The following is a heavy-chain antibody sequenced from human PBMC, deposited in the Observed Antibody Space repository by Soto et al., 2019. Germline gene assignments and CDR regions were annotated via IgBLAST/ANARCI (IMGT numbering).Heavy chain of an antibody. D-gene: IGHD6-13*01. Sequence: EVQLVASGGGLIQPGGSLRVSCAASGFTFGSYSMAWVRQAPGKGLEWLAYISSSGHVLTYGDSAKGRFTVSRDNARDSLYLQLNSLRVEDTALYSCARGCRGSCWFEHWGQGTLVTVSS. CDR3: ARGCRGSCWFEH. V-gene: IGHV3-48*04. J-gene: IGHJ5*02. CDR1: GFTFGSYS. CDR2: ISSSGHVL.